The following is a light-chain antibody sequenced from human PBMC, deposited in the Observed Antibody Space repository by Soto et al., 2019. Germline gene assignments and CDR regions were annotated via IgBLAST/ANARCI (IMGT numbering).Light chain of an antibody. CDR1: QSVSNNY. J-gene: IGKJ2*01. V-gene: IGKV3-20*01. Sequence: EVVLTQSPGTLSLSPGERATLSCRASQSVSNNYFAWYQQKPGQAPRLLIFGSSDRATGITDRFSGSGSATDFTLTISRLEPEDVAVYYCQQYGSSPPYTFGHGTKLEIK. CDR2: GSS. CDR3: QQYGSSPPYT.